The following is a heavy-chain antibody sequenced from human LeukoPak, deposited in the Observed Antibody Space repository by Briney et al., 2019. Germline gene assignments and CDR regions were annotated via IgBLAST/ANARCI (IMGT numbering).Heavy chain of an antibody. CDR1: GGSIRSSYYY. CDR2: IYDSGST. D-gene: IGHD6-13*01. Sequence: PSETLSLTCTVSGGSIRSSYYYWGWIRQPPGKGLEWIGSIYDSGSTYYNPSLKSRVTISVDTSKNQFSLKLNSVTAADTAVYYCTRAFLYSSSSTFDYWGQGTLVTVSS. J-gene: IGHJ4*02. CDR3: TRAFLYSSSSTFDY. V-gene: IGHV4-39*01.